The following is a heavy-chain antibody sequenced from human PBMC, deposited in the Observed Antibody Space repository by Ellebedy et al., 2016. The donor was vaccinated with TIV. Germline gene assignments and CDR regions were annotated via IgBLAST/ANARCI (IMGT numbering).Heavy chain of an antibody. CDR3: ARDRGLLGS. J-gene: IGHJ4*02. V-gene: IGHV4-59*13. D-gene: IGHD3-10*01. Sequence: MPSETLSLTCTVAGGSMSPYYWSWVRQSPGGGLEWFGYIFYNGMTNYNPSLKSRVTISLDTSKNQFSLNLTSVTAADTAFYYCARDRGLLGSWGQGALVTVAS. CDR1: GGSMSPYY. CDR2: IFYNGMT.